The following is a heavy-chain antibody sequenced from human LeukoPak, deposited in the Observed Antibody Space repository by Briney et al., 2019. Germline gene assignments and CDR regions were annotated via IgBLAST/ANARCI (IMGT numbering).Heavy chain of an antibody. CDR2: ISGSGGGT. CDR1: GFTFSSYA. D-gene: IGHD3-3*01. V-gene: IGHV3-23*01. J-gene: IGHJ4*02. Sequence: PGGSLRLSCAASGFTFSSYAMSWVRQAPGKGLEWVSAISGSGGGTYYADSVKGRFTISRDNSKNTLYLQMNSLRAEDTAVYYCAKGPRFLEWLSPDPYFDYWGQGTLVTVSS. CDR3: AKGPRFLEWLSPDPYFDY.